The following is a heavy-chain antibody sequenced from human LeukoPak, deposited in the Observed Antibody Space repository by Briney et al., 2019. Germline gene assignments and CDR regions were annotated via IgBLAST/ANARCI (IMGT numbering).Heavy chain of an antibody. D-gene: IGHD3-10*01. CDR3: ARVPDYFGSGSYYRRGHFDS. CDR2: IYNSGST. V-gene: IGHV4-30-4*01. J-gene: IGHJ4*02. CDR1: GGSISSIDYN. Sequence: SQTLSLTCTVSGGSISSIDYNWSWIRQPPGKGLEWIGNIYNSGSTYYNPSLKSRIIISIDTSKNQFSLKLSSVTAADTAVYYCARVPDYFGSGSYYRRGHFDSWGQGTLVSVSS.